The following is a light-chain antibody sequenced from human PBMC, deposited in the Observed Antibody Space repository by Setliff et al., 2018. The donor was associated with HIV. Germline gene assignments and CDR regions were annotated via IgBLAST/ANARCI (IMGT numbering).Light chain of an antibody. Sequence: QSALAQPASVSGSPGQSITISCTGTSSDVGAYDYVSWYQQYPGKAPQLIIYDVRNRPSGVSNRFSGSKSGNTASLTISGLQAEDEADYYCSSYTTSSANMFFGGGTQLTVL. V-gene: IGLV2-14*03. J-gene: IGLJ2*01. CDR1: SSDVGAYDY. CDR2: DVR. CDR3: SSYTTSSANMF.